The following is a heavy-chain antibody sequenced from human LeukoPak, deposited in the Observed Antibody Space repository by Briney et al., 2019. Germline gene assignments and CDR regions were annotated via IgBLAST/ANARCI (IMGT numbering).Heavy chain of an antibody. D-gene: IGHD1-1*01. CDR2: IYYSGST. Sequence: SETLSLTCTVSGGSISSYYWSWLRQPPGKGLEWFGYIYYSGSTNYNPSLKSRVTISVDTSKNQFSLKLSSVTAADTAVYYCARELDHWFGPWGQGTLVTVSS. CDR1: GGSISSYY. J-gene: IGHJ5*02. V-gene: IGHV4-59*01. CDR3: ARELDHWFGP.